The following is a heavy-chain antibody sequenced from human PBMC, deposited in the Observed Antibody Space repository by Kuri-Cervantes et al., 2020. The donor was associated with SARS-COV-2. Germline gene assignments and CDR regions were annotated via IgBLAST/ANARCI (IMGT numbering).Heavy chain of an antibody. CDR3: ARDHGSFRITAAGIDAFDI. V-gene: IGHV4-59*01. Sequence: SETLSLTCTVSGGSISSYYWSWIRQPPGKGLEWIGYIYYSGSTNYNPSLKSRVTTSVDTSKNQFSLKLSSVTAADTAVYYCARDHGSFRITAAGIDAFDIWGQGTMVTVSS. CDR2: IYYSGST. J-gene: IGHJ3*02. CDR1: GGSISSYY. D-gene: IGHD6-13*01.